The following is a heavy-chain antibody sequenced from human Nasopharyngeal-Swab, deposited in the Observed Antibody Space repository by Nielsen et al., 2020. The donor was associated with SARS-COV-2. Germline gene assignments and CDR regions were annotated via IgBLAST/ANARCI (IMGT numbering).Heavy chain of an antibody. D-gene: IGHD3-3*01. CDR3: ARDPDYDFWSGYSKSFDY. CDR1: GYTFTSYA. Sequence: ASVKVSCKASGYTFTSYAMHWVRQAPGQRLEWMGWINAGNGNTKYSQKFQGRVTITRDTSASTAYMELSSLRSEDTAVYYCARDPDYDFWSGYSKSFDYWGQGTLVTVSS. CDR2: INAGNGNT. J-gene: IGHJ4*02. V-gene: IGHV1-3*01.